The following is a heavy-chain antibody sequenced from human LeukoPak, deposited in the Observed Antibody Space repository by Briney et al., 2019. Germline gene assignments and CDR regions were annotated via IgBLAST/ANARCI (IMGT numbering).Heavy chain of an antibody. Sequence: SVKLSCKASGGTFNTYSISWVRHPPAQGLEWMGGIVPVFGEAKYAQEFQGRVIITADDSTDSVFMEVSSLRSEITAVFYCARNSDYGNDYAMDFWGLGTQVTVSS. CDR2: IVPVFGEA. D-gene: IGHD4-11*01. CDR1: GGTFNTYS. CDR3: ARNSDYGNDYAMDF. V-gene: IGHV1-69*13. J-gene: IGHJ4*02.